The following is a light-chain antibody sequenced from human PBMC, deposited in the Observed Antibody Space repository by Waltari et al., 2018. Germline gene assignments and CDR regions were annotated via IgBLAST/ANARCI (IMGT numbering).Light chain of an antibody. CDR1: SSDVGGYNY. CDR3: SSCTSTHTYV. V-gene: IGLV2-14*03. CDR2: DVN. J-gene: IGLJ1*01. Sequence: QSALTQPASVSGSPGQSITISCTGTSSDVGGYNYVAWYQKHPGKAPKLIIYDVNNWPSGVSNRFSGSKSGNTSSLTISGLQAEDEADYFCSSCTSTHTYVFGSGTKVNVL.